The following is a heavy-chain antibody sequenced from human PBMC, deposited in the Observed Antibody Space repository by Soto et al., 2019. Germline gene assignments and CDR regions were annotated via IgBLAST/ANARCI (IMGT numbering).Heavy chain of an antibody. J-gene: IGHJ5*02. V-gene: IGHV4-34*01. CDR1: GGSFSGYY. CDR2: INHSGST. CDR3: ARGRTPYYDFWSGLNWFDP. D-gene: IGHD3-3*01. Sequence: SETLSLTCAVYGGSFSGYYWSWIRQPPGKGLEWIGEINHSGSTNYNPSLKSRVTISVDTSKNQFSLKLSSVTAADTAVYYCARGRTPYYDFWSGLNWFDPWGQGTLLTVSS.